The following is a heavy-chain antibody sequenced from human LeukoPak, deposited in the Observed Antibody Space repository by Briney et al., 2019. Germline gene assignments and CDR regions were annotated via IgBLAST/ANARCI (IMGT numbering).Heavy chain of an antibody. CDR1: GGSISSGGYS. CDR3: ARSSSGWPYYYYGMDV. D-gene: IGHD6-19*01. CDR2: IYHSGST. Sequence: SETLSLTCAVSGGSISSGGYSWSWIRQPPGKGLEWIGNIYHSGSTYYNPSLKSRVTISVDRSKNQFSLKLSSVTAADTAVYYCARSSSGWPYYYYGMDVWGKGTTVTVSS. J-gene: IGHJ6*04. V-gene: IGHV4-30-2*01.